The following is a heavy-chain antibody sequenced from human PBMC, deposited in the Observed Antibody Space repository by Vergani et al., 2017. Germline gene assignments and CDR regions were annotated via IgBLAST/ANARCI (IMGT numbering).Heavy chain of an antibody. J-gene: IGHJ6*02. CDR1: GFTFSSYA. Sequence: EVQLLESGGGLVQPGGSLRLSCAASGFTFSSYAMSWVRQAPGKGLEWVSSISSSSSYIYYADSVKGRFTISRDNAKNSLYLQMNSLRAEDTAVYYCARAGYCSSTSCYSSYYYYGMDVWGQGTTVTVSS. V-gene: IGHV3-21*01. CDR2: ISSSSSYI. D-gene: IGHD2-2*03. CDR3: ARAGYCSSTSCYSSYYYYGMDV.